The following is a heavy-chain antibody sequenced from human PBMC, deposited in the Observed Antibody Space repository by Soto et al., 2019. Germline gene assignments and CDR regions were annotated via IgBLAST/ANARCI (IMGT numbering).Heavy chain of an antibody. CDR2: IHYSGST. CDR3: ARHFISGSIAGAGTEVDY. Sequence: SETLSLTCTVSGGSISSSSYYWGWIRQPPGKGLEWIGSIHYSGSTYYNPSLKSRVTISVDTSKHQFSLKLSSVTAADTTVYYCARHFISGSIAGAGTEVDYWGQGTLVTVSS. D-gene: IGHD6-13*01. V-gene: IGHV4-39*01. CDR1: GGSISSSSYY. J-gene: IGHJ4*02.